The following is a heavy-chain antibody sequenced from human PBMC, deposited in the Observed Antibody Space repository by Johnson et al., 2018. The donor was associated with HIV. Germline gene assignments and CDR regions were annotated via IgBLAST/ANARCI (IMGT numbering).Heavy chain of an antibody. CDR3: ASYDILTGYYAFDI. CDR1: GFTFSSYA. CDR2: IYSGGST. Sequence: VQLVESGGGLVQPGGSLRLSCAASGFTFSSYAMSWVRQAPGKGLEWVSAIYSGGSTYYADSVKGRFTISRDNSKNTLYLQMNSLRAEDTAVYYCASYDILTGYYAFDIWGQGTMVTVSS. D-gene: IGHD3-9*01. J-gene: IGHJ3*02. V-gene: IGHV3-66*02.